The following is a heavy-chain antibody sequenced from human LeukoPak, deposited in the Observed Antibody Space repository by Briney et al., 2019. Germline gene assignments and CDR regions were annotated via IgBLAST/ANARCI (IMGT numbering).Heavy chain of an antibody. V-gene: IGHV1-69*04. CDR3: ARDQYYDFWSGYIFDY. CDR2: IIPILGIA. D-gene: IGHD3-3*01. J-gene: IGHJ4*02. Sequence: GASVKVSCKASGGTFSSYTISWVRQAPGQGLEWMGRIIPILGIANYAQKFQGRATITADKSTSTAYMELSSLRSEDTAVYYCARDQYYDFWSGYIFDYWGQGTLVTVSS. CDR1: GGTFSSYT.